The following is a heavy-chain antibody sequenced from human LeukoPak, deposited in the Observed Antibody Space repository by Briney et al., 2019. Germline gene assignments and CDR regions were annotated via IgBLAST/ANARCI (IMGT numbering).Heavy chain of an antibody. V-gene: IGHV3-7*01. CDR1: GFTFSSYW. CDR2: IKQDGSEK. CDR3: ARDRDSSGWYWAFDI. D-gene: IGHD6-19*01. J-gene: IGHJ3*02. Sequence: GGSLRLSCAASGFTFSSYWRSWVRQAPGKGLEWVANIKQDGSEKYYVDSVKGRFTISRDNAKNSLYLQMNSLRAEDTAVYYCARDRDSSGWYWAFDIWGQGTMVTVSS.